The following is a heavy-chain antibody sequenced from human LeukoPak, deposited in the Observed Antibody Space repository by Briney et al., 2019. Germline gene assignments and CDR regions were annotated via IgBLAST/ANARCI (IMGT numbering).Heavy chain of an antibody. CDR3: ARLRGELLPERYYYGMDV. V-gene: IGHV4-39*07. CDR1: GGSISSSSYY. CDR2: IYYSGST. D-gene: IGHD3-10*01. J-gene: IGHJ6*02. Sequence: SETLSLTCTVSGGSISSSSYYWGWIRQPPGKGLEWIGSIYYSGSTYYDPSLKSRVTISVDTSKNQFSLKLSSVTAADTAVYYCARLRGELLPERYYYGMDVWGQGTTVTVSS.